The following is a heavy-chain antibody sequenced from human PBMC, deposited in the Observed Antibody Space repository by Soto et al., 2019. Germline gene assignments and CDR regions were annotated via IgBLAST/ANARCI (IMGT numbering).Heavy chain of an antibody. J-gene: IGHJ4*02. CDR2: INPSGGRT. D-gene: IGHD2-21*02. CDR1: GYILSSYN. Sequence: ASVKVSCKASGYILSSYNMHWVRQAPGQGLEWMGMINPSGGRTSYAQKFHDRVTMIRDTSTSTVYMELSGLRSDDTAVYYCARTHCAADCPRRDFDYWGQGTLVTVSS. CDR3: ARTHCAADCPRRDFDY. V-gene: IGHV1-46*01.